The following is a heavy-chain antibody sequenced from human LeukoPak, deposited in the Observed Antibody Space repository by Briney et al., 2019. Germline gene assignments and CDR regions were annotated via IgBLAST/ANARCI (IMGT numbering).Heavy chain of an antibody. CDR1: GGSISSYY. J-gene: IGHJ4*02. D-gene: IGHD6-13*01. V-gene: IGHV4-59*08. Sequence: PSETLSLTCTVSGGSISSYYWSWIRQPPGKGLEWIGYIYYSGSTNYNPSLKSRVTISVDTSKNQFSLKLSSVTAADTAVYYCARVAVYSSSWYGDYWGQGTLVTVSS. CDR2: IYYSGST. CDR3: ARVAVYSSSWYGDY.